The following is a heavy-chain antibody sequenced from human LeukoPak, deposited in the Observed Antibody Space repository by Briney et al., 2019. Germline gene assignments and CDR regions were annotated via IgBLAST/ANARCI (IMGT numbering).Heavy chain of an antibody. V-gene: IGHV1-2*02. CDR3: AREYDSSGYSLDY. CDR1: GYTFTGYY. J-gene: IGHJ4*02. Sequence: ASVKVSCKASGYTFTGYYMHWVRQAPGQVLEWMGWINPNSGGTNYAQKFQGRVTMTRDTSISTAYMELSRLRSDDTAVYYCAREYDSSGYSLDYWGQGTLVTVSS. CDR2: INPNSGGT. D-gene: IGHD3-22*01.